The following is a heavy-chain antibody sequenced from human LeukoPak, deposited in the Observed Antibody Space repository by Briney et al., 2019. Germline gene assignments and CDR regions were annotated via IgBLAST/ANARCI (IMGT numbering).Heavy chain of an antibody. J-gene: IGHJ6*02. V-gene: IGHV4-4*07. CDR1: GGSISSYY. Sequence: PSETLSLTCTVSGGSISSYYWSWIRRPAGKGLEWIGRIYTSGSTNYNPSLKSRVTMSVDTSKNQFSLKLSSVTAADTDVYYCARGGDSSSWYYYYGMDVWGQGTTVTVSS. CDR2: IYTSGST. CDR3: ARGGDSSSWYYYYGMDV. D-gene: IGHD6-13*01.